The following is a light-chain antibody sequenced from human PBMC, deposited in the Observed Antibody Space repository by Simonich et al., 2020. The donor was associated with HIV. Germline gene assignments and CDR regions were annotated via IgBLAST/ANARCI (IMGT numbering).Light chain of an antibody. V-gene: IGKV3D-15*01. J-gene: IGKJ1*01. CDR1: QSVSSD. CDR2: VTS. CDR3: QQYNNWPPWT. Sequence: EIVMTQPPATLSVPPGERATLPSRTSQSVSSDLAWSQQKPGQAPSLRIYVTSNRATGIPARFSGSGSGTEFTLTISSLQSEDFAVYYCQQYNNWPPWTFGQGTKVEIK.